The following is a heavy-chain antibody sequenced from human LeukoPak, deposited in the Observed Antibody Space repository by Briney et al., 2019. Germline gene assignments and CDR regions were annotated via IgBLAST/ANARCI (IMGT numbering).Heavy chain of an antibody. Sequence: GASVKVSCKASGYTFTSYYMHWVRQAPGQGLEWMGIINPSGGSTSYAQKFQGGVTMTRDTSTSTVYMELSSLRSEDTAVYYCARDHGGKGLLGYWGQGTLVTVSS. D-gene: IGHD4-23*01. CDR3: ARDHGGKGLLGY. CDR1: GYTFTSYY. J-gene: IGHJ4*02. CDR2: INPSGGST. V-gene: IGHV1-46*01.